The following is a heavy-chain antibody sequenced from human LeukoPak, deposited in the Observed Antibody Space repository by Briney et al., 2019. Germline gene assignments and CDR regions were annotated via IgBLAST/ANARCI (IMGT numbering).Heavy chain of an antibody. CDR2: ISYDGSNK. CDR1: GFTFSSYG. Sequence: GGSLRLSCAASGFTFSSYGMHWVRQAPRKGLEWVAVISYDGSNKYYADSVKGRFTISRDNSKNTLYLQMNSLRAEDTAVYYCAKSIPEWATAFDYWGQGTLVTVSS. J-gene: IGHJ4*02. V-gene: IGHV3-30*18. CDR3: AKSIPEWATAFDY. D-gene: IGHD5-12*01.